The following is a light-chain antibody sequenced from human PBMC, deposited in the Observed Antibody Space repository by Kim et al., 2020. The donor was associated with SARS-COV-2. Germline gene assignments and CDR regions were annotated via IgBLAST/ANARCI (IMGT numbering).Light chain of an antibody. Sequence: SYELTQPPSVSVSLGQTASITCSGDTLGDKYAFWYQQKPGQSPVLVIYQDTKRPSGIPERFSGSNSGNTATLTISGTLPMDEADYYCQAWDSSTVVFGGGTQLTVL. CDR2: QDT. CDR1: TLGDKY. J-gene: IGLJ2*01. V-gene: IGLV3-1*01. CDR3: QAWDSSTVV.